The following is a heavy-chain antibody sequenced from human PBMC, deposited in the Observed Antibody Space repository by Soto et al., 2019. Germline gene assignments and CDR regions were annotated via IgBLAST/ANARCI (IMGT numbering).Heavy chain of an antibody. CDR2: TYYRSKWYN. CDR1: GDRVSSTSAA. J-gene: IGHJ6*02. D-gene: IGHD3-10*01. V-gene: IGHV6-1*01. CDR3: ARDRGLVLWFGELLDSHYGMDV. Sequence: PSPTLSLTCAISGDRVSSTSAAWNWIRQSPSRGLEWLGRTYYRSKWYNDYAVSVKSRITINPDTSKNQFSLQPNSVTPEDTAVYYCARDRGLVLWFGELLDSHYGMDVWGQGTTVTVSS.